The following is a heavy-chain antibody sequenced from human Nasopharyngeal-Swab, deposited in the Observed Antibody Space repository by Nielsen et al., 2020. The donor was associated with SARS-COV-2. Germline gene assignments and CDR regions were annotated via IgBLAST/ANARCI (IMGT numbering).Heavy chain of an antibody. CDR2: ISSSSSYI. V-gene: IGHV3-21*01. CDR1: GFTFSSYS. J-gene: IGHJ6*02. Sequence: GESLKISCAASGFTFSSYSMNWVRQAPGKGLEWVSSISSSSSYIYYADSVKGRFTISRDNAKNSLYLQMNSLRAEDTAVYYCARASGYSYVLWWGMDVWGQGTTVTVSS. D-gene: IGHD5-18*01. CDR3: ARASGYSYVLWWGMDV.